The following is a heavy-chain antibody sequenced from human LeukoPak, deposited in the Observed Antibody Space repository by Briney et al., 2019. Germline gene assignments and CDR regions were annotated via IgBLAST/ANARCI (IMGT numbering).Heavy chain of an antibody. CDR2: IYYSGST. CDR3: ARDRAYYDFWSGYPQPDAAFDI. Sequence: SETLSLTCTVSGGSISSYYWSWIRQHPGKGLEWIGYIYYSGSTNYNPSLKSRVTISVDTSKNQFSLKLSSVTAADTAVYYCARDRAYYDFWSGYPQPDAAFDIWGQGTMVTVSS. D-gene: IGHD3-3*01. V-gene: IGHV4-59*01. CDR1: GGSISSYY. J-gene: IGHJ3*02.